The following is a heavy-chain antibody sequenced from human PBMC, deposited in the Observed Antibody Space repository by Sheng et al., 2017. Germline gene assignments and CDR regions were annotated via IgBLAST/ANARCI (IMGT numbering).Heavy chain of an antibody. CDR1: GFTFSSYE. V-gene: IGHV3-48*03. J-gene: IGHJ3*02. CDR2: ISSSGSTI. Sequence: EVQLVESGGGLVQPGGSLRLSCAASGFTFSSYEMNWVRQAPGKGLEWVSYISSSGSTIYYADSVKGRFTISRDNAKNSLYLQMNSLRAEDTAVYYCARVRDQVVSDAFDIWGQGTMVTVSS. CDR3: ARVRDQVVSDAFDI. D-gene: IGHD2-15*01.